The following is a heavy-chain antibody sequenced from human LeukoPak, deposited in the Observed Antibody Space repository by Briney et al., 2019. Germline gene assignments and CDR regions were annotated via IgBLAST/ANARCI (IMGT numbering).Heavy chain of an antibody. CDR1: GGSISSSSYY. J-gene: IGHJ4*02. D-gene: IGHD3-10*01. CDR3: AREGGTPESYSCGSGSYCSDFIGY. Sequence: SETLSLTCTVSGGSISSSSYYWGWIRQPPGKGLEWIGSIYYSGSTYYNPSLKSRVTISVDTSKNHFSLKLSSVTAADTAVYYCAREGGTPESYSCGSGSYCSDFIGYWGQGTLVTVSS. CDR2: IYYSGST. V-gene: IGHV4-39*02.